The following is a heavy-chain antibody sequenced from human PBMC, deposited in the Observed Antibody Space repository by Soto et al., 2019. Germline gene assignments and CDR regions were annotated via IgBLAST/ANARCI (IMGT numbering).Heavy chain of an antibody. CDR3: AKDSTSSWSPDAFDI. J-gene: IGHJ3*02. V-gene: IGHV3-30*18. CDR1: GYTFSSYG. Sequence: QVQLVQSGAEVKKPGASVKVSCKASGYTFSSYGMHWVRQAPGKGLEWVAVISYDGSNKYYADSVKGRFTISRDNSKNTLYLQMNSLRAEDTAVYYCAKDSTSSWSPDAFDIWGQGTMVTVSS. D-gene: IGHD6-13*01. CDR2: ISYDGSNK.